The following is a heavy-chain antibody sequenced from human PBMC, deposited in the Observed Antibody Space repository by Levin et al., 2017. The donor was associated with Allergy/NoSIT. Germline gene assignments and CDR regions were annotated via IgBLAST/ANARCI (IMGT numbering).Heavy chain of an antibody. V-gene: IGHV1-18*01. CDR3: AKDPGDSGYDSGGAFDI. J-gene: IGHJ3*02. D-gene: IGHD5-12*01. CDR1: GYTFTSYG. CDR2: ISAYNGNT. Sequence: GESLKISCKASGYTFTSYGISWVRQAPGQGLEWMGWISAYNGNTNYAQKLQGRVTMTTDTSTSTGYMGLRSLGSDDTAVYYCAKDPGDSGYDSGGAFDIWGQGTMVTVSS.